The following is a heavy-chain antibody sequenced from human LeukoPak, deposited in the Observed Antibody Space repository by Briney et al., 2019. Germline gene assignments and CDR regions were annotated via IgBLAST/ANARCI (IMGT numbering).Heavy chain of an antibody. D-gene: IGHD1/OR15-1a*01. J-gene: IGHJ3*02. V-gene: IGHV3-30*02. Sequence: GGSLRLSCAASGFTFSSYGMHWVRQAPGKGLEWVAFMPNDGTNNYYADSVKGRFTISRDNSKNTLYLQMNSLRGEDTAVFYCAKDRRINWHKDAFDIWGQGTTVTVSS. CDR3: AKDRRINWHKDAFDI. CDR1: GFTFSSYG. CDR2: MPNDGTNN.